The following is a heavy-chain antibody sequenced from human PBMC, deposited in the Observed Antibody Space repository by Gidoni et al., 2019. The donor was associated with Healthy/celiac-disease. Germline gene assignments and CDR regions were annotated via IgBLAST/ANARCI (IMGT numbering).Heavy chain of an antibody. CDR1: VGSFSGYY. V-gene: IGHV4-34*01. CDR3: ARVVVVPAAKRSNYYDGMDV. CDR2: INHSGST. J-gene: IGHJ6*02. Sequence: QVQLQQWGAGLLKPSETLSLTCAVYVGSFSGYYWSWIRQPPGKGLEWLGEINHSGSTNYNPSLKSRVTISVDTSKNQFYLKLSSVTAADTAVYYGARVVVVPAAKRSNYYDGMDVWGQGTTVTVSS. D-gene: IGHD2-2*01.